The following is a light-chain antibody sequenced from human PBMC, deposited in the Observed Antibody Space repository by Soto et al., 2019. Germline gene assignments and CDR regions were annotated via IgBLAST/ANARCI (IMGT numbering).Light chain of an antibody. CDR1: SSDVGGYNY. Sequence: QSALTQPRSVSGSPGQSVTISCTGTSSDVGGYNYISWYQPHTGKAPKLMIYDVSKRPSGVSDRFSGSKSGNTASLTISGLQAEDEADYYCCSYAGSYTVVFGGGTKLTVL. CDR2: DVS. V-gene: IGLV2-11*01. J-gene: IGLJ2*01. CDR3: CSYAGSYTVV.